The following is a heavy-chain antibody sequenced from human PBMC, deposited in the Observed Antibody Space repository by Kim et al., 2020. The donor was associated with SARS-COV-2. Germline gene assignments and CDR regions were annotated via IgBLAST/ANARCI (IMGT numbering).Heavy chain of an antibody. D-gene: IGHD6-13*01. CDR2: ISTAGDT. Sequence: GGSLRLSCAASGFTFSSYDMHWVRQAPGKGLEWVSAISTAGDTYYPGSGKGRFTSSRENAKNSLYLQMNSLKAGETDVYYCARGSSSWSAPYYYYMDV. CDR3: ARGSSSWSAPYYYYMDV. J-gene: IGHJ6*03. CDR1: GFTFSSYD. V-gene: IGHV3-13*01.